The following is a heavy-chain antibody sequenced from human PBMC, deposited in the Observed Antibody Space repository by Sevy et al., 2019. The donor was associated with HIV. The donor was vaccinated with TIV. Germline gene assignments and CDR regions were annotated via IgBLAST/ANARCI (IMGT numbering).Heavy chain of an antibody. D-gene: IGHD4-17*01. CDR3: ARDHVKDGDLGDYYYYAMDV. V-gene: IGHV3-11*01. CDR1: GFTLSDYY. CDR2: ISGSGSTI. Sequence: GGSLRLSCAASGFTLSDYYMSWIRQAPGKGLEWVSYISGSGSTIYYADSVKGRFTNSRDNAKNSLSLQMNSLRAEDTAVYFCARDHVKDGDLGDYYYYAMDVWGQGTTVTVSS. J-gene: IGHJ6*02.